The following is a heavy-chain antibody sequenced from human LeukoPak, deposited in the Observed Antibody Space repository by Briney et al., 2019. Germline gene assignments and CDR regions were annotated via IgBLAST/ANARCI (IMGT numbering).Heavy chain of an antibody. CDR1: GFTFDDYG. D-gene: IGHD3-10*01. J-gene: IGHJ4*01. V-gene: IGHV3-20*04. CDR3: ARLSAMLRGPEPIYYFDY. CDR2: INWNGGST. Sequence: GGSLRLSCAASGFTFDDYGMSWVRQAPGKGLEWVSGINWNGGSTGYADSVKGRFTISRDNAKNSLYLQMNSLRAEDTAVYYCARLSAMLRGPEPIYYFDYWGQGTLVTVSS.